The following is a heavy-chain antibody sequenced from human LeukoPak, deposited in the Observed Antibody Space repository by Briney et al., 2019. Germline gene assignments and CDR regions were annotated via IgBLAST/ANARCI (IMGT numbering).Heavy chain of an antibody. V-gene: IGHV3-15*01. CDR3: TSKRGSSWYNRRAGNWFDP. J-gene: IGHJ5*02. CDR2: IKSKTDGGTT. CDR1: GFTFSNAW. D-gene: IGHD6-13*01. Sequence: GGSLRLSCAASGFTFSNAWMSWVRQAPGKGLEWVGRIKSKTDGGTTDYAAPVKGRFTISRDDSKNTLYLQMNSLKTEDTAVYYCTSKRGSSWYNRRAGNWFDPWGQGTLVTVSS.